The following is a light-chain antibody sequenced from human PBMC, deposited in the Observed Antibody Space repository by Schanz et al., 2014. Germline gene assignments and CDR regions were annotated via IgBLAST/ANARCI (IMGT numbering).Light chain of an antibody. CDR1: QSVSRY. J-gene: IGKJ2*01. Sequence: EIVLTQSPATLSLSPGERATLSCRASQSVSRYLAWFQQKPGQAPRLLIYGASSRATGIPDRFSGSGPGTDFTLTISSLEPEDFAVYYCQQRTNWPRTFGQGTKLEIK. V-gene: IGKV3-11*01. CDR2: GAS. CDR3: QQRTNWPRT.